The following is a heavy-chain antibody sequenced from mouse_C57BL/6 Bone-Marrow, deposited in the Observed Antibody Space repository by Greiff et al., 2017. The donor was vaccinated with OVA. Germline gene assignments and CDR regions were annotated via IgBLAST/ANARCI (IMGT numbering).Heavy chain of an antibody. CDR2: ISNLAYSI. CDR3: ARRAARGFYFDY. V-gene: IGHV5-15*04. Sequence: DVMLVESGGGLVQPGGSLKLSCAASGFTFSDYGMAWVRQAPRKGPEWVAFISNLAYSIYYADTVTGRFTISRENAKNTLYLEMSSLGSEDTAMYDCARRAARGFYFDYWGQGTTLTVSS. J-gene: IGHJ2*01. CDR1: GFTFSDYG.